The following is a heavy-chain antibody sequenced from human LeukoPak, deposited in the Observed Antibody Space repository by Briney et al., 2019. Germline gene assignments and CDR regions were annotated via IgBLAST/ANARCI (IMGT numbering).Heavy chain of an antibody. J-gene: IGHJ4*02. Sequence: SETLSLTCAVYGGSFSGYYWSWIRQPLGKGLEWIGEINHSGSTNYNPSLKSRVTTSVDTSKNQFSLKLSSVTAADTAVYYCARAHDYGDYPLDYWGQGTLVTVSS. CDR1: GGSFSGYY. CDR3: ARAHDYGDYPLDY. D-gene: IGHD4-17*01. CDR2: INHSGST. V-gene: IGHV4-34*01.